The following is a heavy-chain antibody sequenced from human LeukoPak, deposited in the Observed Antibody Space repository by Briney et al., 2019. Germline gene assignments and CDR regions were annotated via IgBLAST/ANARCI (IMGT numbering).Heavy chain of an antibody. V-gene: IGHV3-33*01. CDR1: GFTFNNYG. CDR2: IWYDGSNK. CDR3: ARDSGSSWYALSHHWFDP. Sequence: GGSLRLSCAASGFTFNNYGMHWVRQAPGKGLGWVAVIWYDGSNKYYADSVKGRFTISRDNSKNTLYLQMSSLRAEGTAVYYCARDSGSSWYALSHHWFDPWGQGTLVTVSS. D-gene: IGHD6-13*01. J-gene: IGHJ5*02.